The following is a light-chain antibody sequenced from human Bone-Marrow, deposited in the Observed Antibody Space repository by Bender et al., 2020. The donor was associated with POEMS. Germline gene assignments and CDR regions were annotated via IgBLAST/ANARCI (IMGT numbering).Light chain of an antibody. CDR1: SSDFGSYNL. J-gene: IGLJ3*02. V-gene: IGLV2-11*01. CDR3: QSYDNSLGGWV. Sequence: QSALTQTRSLSGSPGQSITISCTGTSSDFGSYNLVSWYQQHPGKAPKLIISEVSKRPSGVPDRFSGFKSGNTASLTVSGLQAEDEGDYYCQSYDNSLGGWVFGGGTKLTVL. CDR2: EVS.